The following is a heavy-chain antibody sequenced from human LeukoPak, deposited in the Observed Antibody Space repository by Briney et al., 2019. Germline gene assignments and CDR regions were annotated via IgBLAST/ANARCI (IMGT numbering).Heavy chain of an antibody. CDR1: GGSVSSGSYY. Sequence: PSETLSLTCTVSGGSVSSGSYYWSWIRQPPGKGLEWIGYIYYSGSTNYNPSLKSRVTISVDTSKNQFSLKLSSVTAADTAVYYCAGEGWLRYFDYWGQGTLVTVSS. V-gene: IGHV4-61*01. CDR2: IYYSGST. D-gene: IGHD5-12*01. CDR3: AGEGWLRYFDY. J-gene: IGHJ4*02.